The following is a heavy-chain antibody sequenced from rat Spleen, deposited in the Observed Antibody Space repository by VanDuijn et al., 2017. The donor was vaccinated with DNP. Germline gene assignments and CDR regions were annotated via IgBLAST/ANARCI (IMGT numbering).Heavy chain of an antibody. Sequence: EVQLVESGGGLVQPGRSLKLSCAASGFTFSDYYMAWVRQAPTKGLEWVAYIRYDGGSTYYGDSVKGRFAISRDNAKSTLYLQMNSLRSEDMATYYCTTELGDYWGQGVMVTVSS. D-gene: IGHD5-1*01. J-gene: IGHJ2*01. CDR3: TTELGDY. CDR1: GFTFSDYY. V-gene: IGHV5-20*01. CDR2: IRYDGGST.